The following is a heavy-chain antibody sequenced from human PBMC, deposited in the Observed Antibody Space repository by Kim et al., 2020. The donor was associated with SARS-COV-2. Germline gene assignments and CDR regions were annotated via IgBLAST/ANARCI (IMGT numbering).Heavy chain of an antibody. CDR1: GGTFSSYA. CDR2: IIPIFGTA. V-gene: IGHV1-69*13. J-gene: IGHJ6*02. Sequence: SVKVSCKASGGTFSSYAISWVRQAPGQGLEWMGGIIPIFGTANYAQKFQGRVTITADESTSTAYMELSSPRSEDTAVYYCARIPYYDILTHPSAYYYYGMDVWGQGTTVTVSS. D-gene: IGHD3-9*01. CDR3: ARIPYYDILTHPSAYYYYGMDV.